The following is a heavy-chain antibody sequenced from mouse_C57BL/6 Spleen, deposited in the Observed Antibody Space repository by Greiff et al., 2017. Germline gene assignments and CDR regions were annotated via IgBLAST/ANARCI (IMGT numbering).Heavy chain of an antibody. J-gene: IGHJ1*03. CDR3: ANEDFDV. Sequence: QVQLQQSGAELVRPGASVKLSCKASGYTFTDYYINWVKQRPGQGLEWIARIYPGSGNTYYNEKFKGKATLTAEKSSSTAYMQLSSLTPEDSAVYFCANEDFDVWGTGTTVTVSS. CDR2: IYPGSGNT. V-gene: IGHV1-76*01. CDR1: GYTFTDYY.